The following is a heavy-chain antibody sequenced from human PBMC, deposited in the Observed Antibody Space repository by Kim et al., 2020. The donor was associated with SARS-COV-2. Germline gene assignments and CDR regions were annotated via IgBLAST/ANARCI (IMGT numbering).Heavy chain of an antibody. V-gene: IGHV3-23*01. CDR1: SFIFSSYA. CDR3: LKDSVLLAVTHWGYY. D-gene: IGHD3-16*01. CDR2: ISGSGGGT. Sequence: GGSLRLSCAASSFIFSSYAMSWVRQAPGKGLEWVSAISGSGGGTYYADSAQGRFTISRDNSKNTLSLQMNIHSGEDTAVYYCLKDSVLLAVTHWGYY. J-gene: IGHJ6*01.